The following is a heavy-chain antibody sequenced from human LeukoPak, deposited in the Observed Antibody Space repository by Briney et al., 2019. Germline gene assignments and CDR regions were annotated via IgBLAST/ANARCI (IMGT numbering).Heavy chain of an antibody. V-gene: IGHV3-21*01. D-gene: IGHD6-19*01. J-gene: IGHJ4*02. Sequence: PGGSLRLSCAASGFTFSSYSMDWVRQAPGQGLEWVSCISSSSSYRYYGDSVKGRFTISRDNAKNSLYLQMNSLRAEDTAVYYCARRSVAGSLLGDIDYWGQGTLVTVSS. CDR2: ISSSSSYR. CDR1: GFTFSSYS. CDR3: ARRSVAGSLLGDIDY.